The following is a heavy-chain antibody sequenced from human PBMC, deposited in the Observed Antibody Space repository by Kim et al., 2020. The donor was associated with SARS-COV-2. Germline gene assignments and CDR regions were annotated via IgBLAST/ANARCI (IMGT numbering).Heavy chain of an antibody. CDR3: ARATTGVLRYFDWLYHSYGMDV. CDR2: IDWDDDK. J-gene: IGHJ6*02. CDR1: GFSLSTSGMC. Sequence: SGPTLVNPTQTLTLTCTFSGFSLSTSGMCVSWIRQPPGKALEWLALIDWDDDKYYSTSLKTRLTISKDTSKNQVVLTMTNMDPVDTATYYCARATTGVLRYFDWLYHSYGMDVWGQGTTVTVSS. V-gene: IGHV2-70*01. D-gene: IGHD3-9*01.